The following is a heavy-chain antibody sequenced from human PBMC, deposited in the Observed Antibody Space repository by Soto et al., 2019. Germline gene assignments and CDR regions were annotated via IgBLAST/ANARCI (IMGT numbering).Heavy chain of an antibody. Sequence: PSETLSLTCVAYGGWFSGYYWGWIRQPPGKGLQWIGEINHSGGTNYNPSLNDRVTISVDTSKNHFSLKLSSVTAADTAVYYCARNDFWIGYYTAGGYYYGMDVWGQGTTVTVSS. CDR3: ARNDFWIGYYTAGGYYYGMDV. CDR2: INHSGGT. CDR1: GGWFSGYY. V-gene: IGHV4-34*01. D-gene: IGHD3-3*01. J-gene: IGHJ6*02.